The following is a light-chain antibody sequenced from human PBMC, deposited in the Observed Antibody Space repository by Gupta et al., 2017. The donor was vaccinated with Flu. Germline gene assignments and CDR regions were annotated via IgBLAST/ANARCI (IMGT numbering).Light chain of an antibody. J-gene: IGKJ2*01. CDR3: QQAYNFPFS. V-gene: IGKV1-12*01. CDR2: ATS. CDR1: YGVSRW. Sequence: DIQMTQSPSSVSASVGDGVTISCRASYGVSRWLAWYQQKPGKAPELLIYATSSVQSGVTSRFSGSGSGTDFTLTISSRQPEDFATYYCQQAYNFPFSFGQGTKVEI.